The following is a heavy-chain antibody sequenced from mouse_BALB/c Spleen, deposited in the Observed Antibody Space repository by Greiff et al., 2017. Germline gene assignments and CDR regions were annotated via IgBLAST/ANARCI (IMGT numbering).Heavy chain of an antibody. V-gene: IGHV1S81*02. CDR2: INPSNGRT. D-gene: IGHD2-4*01. J-gene: IGHJ3*01. CDR3: ARSGFDYSWFAY. Sequence: QVQLQQSGAELVKPGASVKLSCKASGYTFTSYWMHWVKQRPGQGLEWIGEINPSNGRTNYNEKFKSKATQTVDKSSSTAYMQLSSLTSEDSAVYYCARSGFDYSWFAYWGQGTLVTVSA. CDR1: GYTFTSYW.